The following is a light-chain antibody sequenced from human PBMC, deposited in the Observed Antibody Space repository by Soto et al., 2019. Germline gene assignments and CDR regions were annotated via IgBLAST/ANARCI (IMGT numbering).Light chain of an antibody. CDR3: QRYGTLPPLN. J-gene: IGKJ4*01. CDR1: QSLSSSY. CDR2: GAS. V-gene: IGKV3-20*01. Sequence: EIVLTQSPGTLSLSPGERATLSCRASQSLSSSYLAWYQHKPGQAPMLLIYGASSRATGIPDRFIGSGSGTDFTLTISRLEPEDFAVYYCQRYGTLPPLNFGGRTKVEIK.